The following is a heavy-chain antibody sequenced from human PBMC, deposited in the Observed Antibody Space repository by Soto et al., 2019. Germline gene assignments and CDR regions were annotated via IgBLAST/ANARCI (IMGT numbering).Heavy chain of an antibody. CDR1: GGSINTNW. V-gene: IGHV4-4*01. J-gene: IGHJ4*02. Sequence: QVQLQESGPGRVKPSGTLSLTCDVSGGSINTNWWRWVRQPPGKGLEWIGESYPSGATNYNPTLMHLATIFVDNSHNHFCLNLNSVTAADTAAYCCASHLGVLATRGFDSWGGGILVTVSS. CDR3: ASHLGVLATRGFDS. CDR2: SYPSGAT. D-gene: IGHD2-21*01.